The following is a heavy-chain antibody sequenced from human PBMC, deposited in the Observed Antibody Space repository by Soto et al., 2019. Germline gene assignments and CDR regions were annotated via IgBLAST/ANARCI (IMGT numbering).Heavy chain of an antibody. J-gene: IGHJ4*02. CDR3: ARGSNYDILTGYYNVEVGVGGYDY. Sequence: LSQTLSLTCAISGDSVSSNSAAWNWIRQSPSRGLEWLGRTYYRSKWYNDYAVSVKSRITINPDTSKNQFSLQLNSVTPEDTAVYYCARGSNYDILTGYYNVEVGVGGYDYWGQGTLVTVSS. CDR2: TYYRSKWYN. D-gene: IGHD3-9*01. V-gene: IGHV6-1*01. CDR1: GDSVSSNSAA.